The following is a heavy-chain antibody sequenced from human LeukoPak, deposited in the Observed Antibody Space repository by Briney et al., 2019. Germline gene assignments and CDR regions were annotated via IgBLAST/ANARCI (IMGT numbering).Heavy chain of an antibody. CDR1: GFTFSSYS. D-gene: IGHD5-12*01. V-gene: IGHV3-21*04. CDR2: ISSSSSYI. J-gene: IGHJ4*02. CDR3: ARALYSGHADLFDS. Sequence: PGGSLRLSCAASGFTFSSYSMNWVRQAPGKGLEWVSSISSSSSYIYYADSVKGRFTISRDNAKNSLYLQMNSLRAEDTAVYYCARALYSGHADLFDSWGQGTLVTVSS.